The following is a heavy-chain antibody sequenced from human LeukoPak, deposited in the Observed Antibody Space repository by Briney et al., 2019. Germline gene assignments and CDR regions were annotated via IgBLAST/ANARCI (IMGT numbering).Heavy chain of an antibody. CDR1: GFTFSSYA. V-gene: IGHV3-23*01. J-gene: IGHJ4*02. CDR2: ISGSGGST. Sequence: GGSLRLSCAASGFTFSSYAMSWVRQAPGKGLEWVSAISGSGGSTYYADSVKGRFTISRDNSKNTLYLQMNSLRAEDTAVYYCARDRSRFSPGISSSDYPRGGIYFDYWGQGTLVTVSS. CDR3: ARDRSRFSPGISSSDYPRGGIYFDY. D-gene: IGHD6-13*01.